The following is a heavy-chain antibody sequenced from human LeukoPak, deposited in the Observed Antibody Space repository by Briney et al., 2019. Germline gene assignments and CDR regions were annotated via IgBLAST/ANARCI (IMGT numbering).Heavy chain of an antibody. J-gene: IGHJ6*03. CDR1: GYTFTSYG. D-gene: IGHD5-24*01. CDR2: ISAYNGNT. Sequence: GASVKVSCKASGYTFTSYGISWVRQAPGQGLEWMGWISAYNGNTNYAQKLQGRVTMTTDTSTSTAYMELSSLRSDDTAVYYCARDSSPRRDGYNTLGSYYYYMDVWGKGTTVTISS. CDR3: ARDSSPRRDGYNTLGSYYYYMDV. V-gene: IGHV1-18*01.